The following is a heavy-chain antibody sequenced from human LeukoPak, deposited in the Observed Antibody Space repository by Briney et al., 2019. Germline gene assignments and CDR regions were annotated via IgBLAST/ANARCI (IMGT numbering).Heavy chain of an antibody. CDR1: GFTFSSYW. D-gene: IGHD5-18*01. CDR3: AKGVQLWFAYWFDY. J-gene: IGHJ5*01. CDR2: IKQDGSEK. V-gene: IGHV3-7*03. Sequence: PGGSLRLSCAASGFTFSSYWMTWVRQAPGKGLECVANIKQDGSEKYYVDSVKDRFTVSRDNAKNTLYLQMNSLRAEDTAVYYCAKGVQLWFAYWFDYWGQGTLVTVSS.